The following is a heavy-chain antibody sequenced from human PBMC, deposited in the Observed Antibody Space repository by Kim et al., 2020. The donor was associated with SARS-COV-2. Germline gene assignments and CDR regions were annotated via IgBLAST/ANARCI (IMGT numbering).Heavy chain of an antibody. CDR2: IYPGDSDT. Sequence: GESLNISCKGSGYSFTSYWIGWVRQMPGKGLEWMGIIYPGDSDTRYSPSFQGQVTISADKSISTAYLQWSSLKASDTAMYYCARHLAPSDYYYGMDVWGQGTTVTVSS. CDR3: ARHLAPSDYYYGMDV. J-gene: IGHJ6*02. CDR1: GYSFTSYW. V-gene: IGHV5-51*01. D-gene: IGHD3-16*01.